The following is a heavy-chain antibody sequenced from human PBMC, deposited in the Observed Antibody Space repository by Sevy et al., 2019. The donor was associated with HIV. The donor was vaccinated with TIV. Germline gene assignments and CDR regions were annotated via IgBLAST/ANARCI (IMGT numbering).Heavy chain of an antibody. CDR2: ISGSGGST. J-gene: IGHJ4*02. CDR1: GFTFSSYA. V-gene: IGHV3-23*01. Sequence: GGSLRLSCAASGFTFSSYAMSWVRQAPGKGLEWVSAISGSGGSTYYADSVKGRFTISRDNCKNTLYLQMNSLRAEDTAVYYCAKGNTSTRDYFDYWGQGTLVTVSS. CDR3: AKGNTSTRDYFDY. D-gene: IGHD5-12*01.